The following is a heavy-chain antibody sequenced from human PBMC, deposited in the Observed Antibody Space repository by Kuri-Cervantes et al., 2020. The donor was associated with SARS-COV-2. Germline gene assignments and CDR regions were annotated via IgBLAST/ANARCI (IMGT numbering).Heavy chain of an antibody. CDR1: GGSISSSSYY. J-gene: IGHJ4*02. Sequence: SETRSLTCTAAGGSISSSSYYWGWSRQPPGKGLGWIGSIYYSGSTYYNPSLKNRVTIYVDTSKNQFSLKLISLTAADTAVYDCASVRLCFDYWGQGTLVTVSS. CDR2: IYYSGST. V-gene: IGHV4-39*01. CDR3: ASVRLCFDY. D-gene: IGHD3-16*01.